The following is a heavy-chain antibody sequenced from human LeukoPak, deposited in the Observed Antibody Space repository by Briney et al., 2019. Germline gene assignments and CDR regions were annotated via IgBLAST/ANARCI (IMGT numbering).Heavy chain of an antibody. Sequence: PGGSLRLSCAASGFTFSSYAMSWVRQAPGKGLEWVSYISSSGSTIYYADSVKGRFTISRDNAKNSLYLQMNSLRAEDTAVYYCARDRSGSYGSLFDYWGQGTLVTVSS. CDR2: ISSSGSTI. V-gene: IGHV3-48*04. CDR3: ARDRSGSYGSLFDY. CDR1: GFTFSSYA. J-gene: IGHJ4*02. D-gene: IGHD5-18*01.